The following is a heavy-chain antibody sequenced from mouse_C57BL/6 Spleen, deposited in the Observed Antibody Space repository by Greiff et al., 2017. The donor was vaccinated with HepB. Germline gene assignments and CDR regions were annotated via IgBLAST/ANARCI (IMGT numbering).Heavy chain of an antibody. CDR2: INYDGSST. D-gene: IGHD1-1*01. J-gene: IGHJ1*03. CDR1: GFTFSDYY. Sequence: EVKLMESEGGLVQPGSSMKLSCTASGFTFSDYYMAWVRQVPEKGLEWVANINYDGSSTYYLDSLKSRFIISRDNAKNILYLQMSSLKSEDTATYYCARDRDYYGSPWYFDVWGTGTTVTVSS. V-gene: IGHV5-16*01. CDR3: ARDRDYYGSPWYFDV.